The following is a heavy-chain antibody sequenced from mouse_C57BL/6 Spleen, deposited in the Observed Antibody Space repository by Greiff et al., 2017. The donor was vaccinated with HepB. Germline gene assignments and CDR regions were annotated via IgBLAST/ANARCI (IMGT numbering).Heavy chain of an antibody. D-gene: IGHD1-1*01. CDR1: GYTFTSYW. Sequence: VQLQQPGAELVMPGASVKLSCKASGYTFTSYWMHWVKQRPGQGLEWIGEIDPSDSYTNYNQKFKGKSTLTVDKSSSTAYMQLSSLTSEDSAVYYCARWAYYYGSSYWYFDVWGTGTTVTVSS. J-gene: IGHJ1*03. V-gene: IGHV1-69*01. CDR3: ARWAYYYGSSYWYFDV. CDR2: IDPSDSYT.